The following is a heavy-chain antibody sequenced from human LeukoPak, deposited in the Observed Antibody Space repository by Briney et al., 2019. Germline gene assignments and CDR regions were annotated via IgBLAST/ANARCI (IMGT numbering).Heavy chain of an antibody. CDR2: IYYSGST. CDR1: GGSISSSSYY. CDR3: ARGRYYYGSRDFDY. D-gene: IGHD3-22*01. V-gene: IGHV4-39*07. Sequence: SETLSLTCTVSGGSISSSSYYWGWIRQPPGKGLEWIGSIYYSGSTYYNPSLKSRVTISVDTSKNQFSLKLSSVTAADTAVYYCARGRYYYGSRDFDYWDQGTLVNVSA. J-gene: IGHJ4*02.